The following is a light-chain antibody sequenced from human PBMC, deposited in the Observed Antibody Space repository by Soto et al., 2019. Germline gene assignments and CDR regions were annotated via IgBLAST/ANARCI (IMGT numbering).Light chain of an antibody. CDR3: QQSYSTPWT. J-gene: IGKJ1*01. Sequence: IVMTQSPATLSVSPGERATLSCRASQSISSNLAWYQQKPGQAPRLLIYGVSSRATGVPARFSGSGSGTEFTLTINSLLSEDFGVYYCQQSYSTPWTFGQGTKVEIK. CDR1: QSISSN. CDR2: GVS. V-gene: IGKV3-15*01.